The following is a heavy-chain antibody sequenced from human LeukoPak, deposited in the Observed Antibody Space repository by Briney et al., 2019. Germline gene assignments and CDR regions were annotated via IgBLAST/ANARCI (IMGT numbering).Heavy chain of an antibody. J-gene: IGHJ4*02. CDR3: ARESVGAMFDY. CDR1: GGSISSGTYY. CDR2: IYTSGST. V-gene: IGHV4-61*02. Sequence: SETLSLTCSVSGGSISSGTYYWSWIRQPAGRGLEWIGRIYTSGSTNYNPSLKSRVTISVDTSKNQFSLKLSSVTAADTAVYYCARESVGAMFDYWGQGTLVTVSS. D-gene: IGHD1-26*01.